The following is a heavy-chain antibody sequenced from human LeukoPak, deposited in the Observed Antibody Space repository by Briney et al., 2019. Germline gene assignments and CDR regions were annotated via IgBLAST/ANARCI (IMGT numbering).Heavy chain of an antibody. CDR1: GFTFSSYA. Sequence: GGSLRLSCAASGFTFSSYAMHWVRQAPGKGLEWVAVISYDGGNNYYADSVKGRFTISRDNSKNTLYLQMNSLRAEDTAVYYCARDRFLEWGNWFAPWGQGTLVTVSS. CDR2: ISYDGGNN. D-gene: IGHD3-3*01. V-gene: IGHV3-30-3*01. CDR3: ARDRFLEWGNWFAP. J-gene: IGHJ5*02.